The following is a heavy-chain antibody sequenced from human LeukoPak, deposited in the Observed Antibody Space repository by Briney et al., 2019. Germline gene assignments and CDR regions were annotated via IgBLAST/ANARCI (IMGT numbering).Heavy chain of an antibody. Sequence: GGSLRLSCAASGFTFSGYGMHWVRRAPGKELEWVAFIRYDGTNKYYADSVKGRFTISRDNSKNTLYLQMNSLRAEDTALYYCAKGYSSSWSYPLDAFDIWGQGAMVTVFS. D-gene: IGHD6-13*01. J-gene: IGHJ3*02. CDR3: AKGYSSSWSYPLDAFDI. CDR2: IRYDGTNK. V-gene: IGHV3-30*02. CDR1: GFTFSGYG.